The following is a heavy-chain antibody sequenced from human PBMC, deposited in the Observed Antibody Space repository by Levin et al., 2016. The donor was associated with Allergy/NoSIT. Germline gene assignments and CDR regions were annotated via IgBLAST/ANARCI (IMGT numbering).Heavy chain of an antibody. CDR1: GGSISSSSYY. D-gene: IGHD6-19*01. V-gene: IGHV4-39*01. CDR2: IYYSGST. Sequence: SETLSLTCTVSGGSISSSSYYWGWIRQPPGKGLEWIGSIYYSGSTYYNPSLKSRVTISVDTSKNQFSLKLSSVTAADTAVYYCARPSIAVAGTLYYGMDVWGQGTTVTVSS. CDR3: ARPSIAVAGTLYYGMDV. J-gene: IGHJ6*02.